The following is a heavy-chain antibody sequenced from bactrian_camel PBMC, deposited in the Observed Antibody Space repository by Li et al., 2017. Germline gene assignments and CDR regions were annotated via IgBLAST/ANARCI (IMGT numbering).Heavy chain of an antibody. V-gene: IGHV3S42*01. J-gene: IGHJ4*01. CDR1: GFTSSSYP. CDR3: AKDWGRFWVGPSPDVHFEN. D-gene: IGHD1*01. Sequence: QLVESGGGLVQPGGSLRLSCAASGFTSSSYPMNWVRQAPGKGLEWVATIKGGDSASTWTADTVKGRFTISRDNAKNTLYLQLNSLKIEDTAMYYCAKDWGRFWVGPSPDVHFENWGQGTQVTVS. CDR2: IKGGDSAST.